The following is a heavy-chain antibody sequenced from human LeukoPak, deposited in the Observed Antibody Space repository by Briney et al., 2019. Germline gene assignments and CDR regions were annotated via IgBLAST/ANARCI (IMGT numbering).Heavy chain of an antibody. D-gene: IGHD6-19*01. Sequence: GGSLRLSCEASGFTFNNYAMSWVRQAPGKGLEWVSAMSGSGGMTYTADSVKGRFTISRDNSKNTLDLQMNSLRADDTAVYYCARTSPISSGWYPGITNWFDPWGQGTLVTVSS. V-gene: IGHV3-23*01. CDR3: ARTSPISSGWYPGITNWFDP. CDR2: MSGSGGMT. J-gene: IGHJ5*02. CDR1: GFTFNNYA.